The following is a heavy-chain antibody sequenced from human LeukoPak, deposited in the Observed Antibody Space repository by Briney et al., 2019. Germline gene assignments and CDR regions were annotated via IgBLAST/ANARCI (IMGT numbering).Heavy chain of an antibody. Sequence: GGSLRLSCAASGFTFSSYAMSWVRQAPGKGLEWVSLISDSGGSTYYADSVKGRFTISRDNSKNTLYLQMNSLRAEDTAVYYCAKHRDYGYFDYWGQGTLVTVSS. J-gene: IGHJ4*02. V-gene: IGHV3-23*01. CDR1: GFTFSSYA. D-gene: IGHD4-17*01. CDR3: AKHRDYGYFDY. CDR2: ISDSGGST.